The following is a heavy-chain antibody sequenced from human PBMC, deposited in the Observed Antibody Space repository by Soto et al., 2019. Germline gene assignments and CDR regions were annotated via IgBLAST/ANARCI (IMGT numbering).Heavy chain of an antibody. V-gene: IGHV1-46*01. D-gene: IGHD4-17*01. Sequence: VASVKVSCTASGYTFTSYYMHWVRQAPGQGLEWMGIINPSGGSTSYAQKFQGRVTMTRDTSTSTVYMELSSLRSEDTAVYYCARVGPYDYGDYVAFDIWGQGTMVTVSS. CDR3: ARVGPYDYGDYVAFDI. CDR2: INPSGGST. J-gene: IGHJ3*02. CDR1: GYTFTSYY.